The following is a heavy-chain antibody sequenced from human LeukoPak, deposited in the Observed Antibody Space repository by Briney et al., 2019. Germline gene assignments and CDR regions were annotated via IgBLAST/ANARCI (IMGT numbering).Heavy chain of an antibody. CDR3: ARDAQVGYCSSTSCFWFDP. J-gene: IGHJ5*02. V-gene: IGHV4-59*12. CDR1: GGSISSYY. CDR2: IYYSGST. Sequence: PSETLSLTCTVSGGSISSYYWSWIRQPPGKGLEWIGYIYYSGSTNYNPSLKSRVTISVDTSKNQFSLKLSSVTAADTAVYYCARDAQVGYCSSTSCFWFDPWGQGTLVTVSS. D-gene: IGHD2-2*03.